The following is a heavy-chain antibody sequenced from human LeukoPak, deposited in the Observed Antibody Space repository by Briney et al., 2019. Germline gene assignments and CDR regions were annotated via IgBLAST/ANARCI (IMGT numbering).Heavy chain of an antibody. CDR3: ARAESGYSYGYIYYYGMDV. J-gene: IGHJ6*02. Sequence: GGSLRLSCAASGFTVSSNYMSWVRQAPGKGLEWVSVIYSGGSTYYADSVKGRFTISRDKSKNTLYLQMNSLRAEDTAVYYCARAESGYSYGYIYYYGMDVWGQGTTVTVSS. CDR1: GFTVSSNY. D-gene: IGHD5-18*01. CDR2: IYSGGST. V-gene: IGHV3-53*01.